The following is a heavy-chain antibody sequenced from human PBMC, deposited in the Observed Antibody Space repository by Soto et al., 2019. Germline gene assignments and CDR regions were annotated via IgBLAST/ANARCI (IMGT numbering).Heavy chain of an antibody. D-gene: IGHD3-10*01. CDR2: IYYSGST. CDR1: GGSISSSSYY. J-gene: IGHJ6*02. V-gene: IGHV4-39*07. CDR3: ARGDPLLWFGEKVYYGMDV. Sequence: SETLSLTCTVSGGSISSSSYYWGWIRQPPGKGLEWIGSIYYSGSTYHNPSLKSRVTISVDTSKNQFSLKLSSVTAADTAVYYCARGDPLLWFGEKVYYGMDVWGQGTTVTVSS.